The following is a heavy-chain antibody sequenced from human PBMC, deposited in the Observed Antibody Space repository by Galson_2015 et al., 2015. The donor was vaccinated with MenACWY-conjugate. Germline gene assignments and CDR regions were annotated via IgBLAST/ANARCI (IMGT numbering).Heavy chain of an antibody. CDR2: ISSSGTTI. CDR1: AFTFSSFE. J-gene: IGHJ4*02. CDR3: ARLAVPGLN. Sequence: SLRLSCAASAFTFSSFEMNWVRQAPGKGLEWVSYISSSGTTIYYSDSVKGRITISRDNAKNSLYLQMNSLRAEDTAVYYCARLAVPGLNWGQGTLVTVSS. D-gene: IGHD6-19*01. V-gene: IGHV3-48*03.